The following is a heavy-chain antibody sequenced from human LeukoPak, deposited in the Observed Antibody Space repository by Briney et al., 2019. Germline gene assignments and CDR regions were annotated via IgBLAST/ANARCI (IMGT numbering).Heavy chain of an antibody. CDR2: ISWNSGGI. CDR3: AKDSGVAATGYGMDV. Sequence: GRAVTLSCVASGVTCDDCAMLWVVDAPGKSLEWSSGISWNSGGIAYADSVKGRFTISRDNARNSLYLQMNSLRAEDTALYYCAKDSGVAATGYGMDVWGQGTTVTVSS. D-gene: IGHD2-15*01. CDR1: GVTCDDCA. V-gene: IGHV3-9*01. J-gene: IGHJ6*02.